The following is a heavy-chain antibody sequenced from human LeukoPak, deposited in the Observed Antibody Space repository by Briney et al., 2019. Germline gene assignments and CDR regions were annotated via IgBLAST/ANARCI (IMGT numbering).Heavy chain of an antibody. CDR3: ARVPLFSYRYYYYYMDV. J-gene: IGHJ6*03. D-gene: IGHD3-16*01. Sequence: SETLSLTCTVSGDFIAAYYWSWIRQPPGKGLEWIGYVYYSGSTEYNPSLRSRVTISLEMSKHQFSLNLTSVTAADTAVYYCARVPLFSYRYYYYYMDVWGKGTTVTVSS. V-gene: IGHV4-59*01. CDR2: VYYSGST. CDR1: GDFIAAYY.